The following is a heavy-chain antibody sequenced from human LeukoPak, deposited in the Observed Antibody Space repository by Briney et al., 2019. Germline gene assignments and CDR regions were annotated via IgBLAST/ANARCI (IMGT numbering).Heavy chain of an antibody. CDR2: IKQDGSDK. D-gene: IGHD4-11*01. Sequence: QRWGALRLSCAASGFALSSHWMSWVRQAPGKGPEWVANIKQDGSDKSYVDSVKGRFTISRDNAKNSLYLQMNSLRAEDTAVYYCAREFYSNYNYYFDYWGQGTLVTVSS. J-gene: IGHJ4*02. CDR1: GFALSSHW. CDR3: AREFYSNYNYYFDY. V-gene: IGHV3-7*01.